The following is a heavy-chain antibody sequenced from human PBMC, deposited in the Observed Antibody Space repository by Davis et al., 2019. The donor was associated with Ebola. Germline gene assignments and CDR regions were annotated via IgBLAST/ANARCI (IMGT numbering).Heavy chain of an antibody. CDR1: GYTFTSYG. CDR3: ARYQSHYYDSSGEDY. Sequence: AASVKVSCKASGYTFTSYGISWVRQAPGQGLEWMGWISAYNGNTNYAQKLQGRVTMTTDTSTSTAYMELRSLRSDDTAVYYCARYQSHYYDSSGEDYWGQGTLVTVSS. V-gene: IGHV1-18*04. D-gene: IGHD3-22*01. CDR2: ISAYNGNT. J-gene: IGHJ4*02.